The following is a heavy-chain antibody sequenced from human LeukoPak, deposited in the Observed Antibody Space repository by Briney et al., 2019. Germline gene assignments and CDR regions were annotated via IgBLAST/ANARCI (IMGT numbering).Heavy chain of an antibody. CDR1: GYTFTRYG. D-gene: IGHD1-7*01. J-gene: IGHJ4*02. CDR2: ISASNGNT. CDR3: ARDHSNWNYAPDF. Sequence: ASVKLSCKASGYTFTRYGTSWVREAPGQGLRWRGWISASNGNTNYAQKFRDRVTMSTDTSTGTAYLDVRSLTSDDTAVYYCARDHSNWNYAPDFWGQGTLVIVSS. V-gene: IGHV1-18*01.